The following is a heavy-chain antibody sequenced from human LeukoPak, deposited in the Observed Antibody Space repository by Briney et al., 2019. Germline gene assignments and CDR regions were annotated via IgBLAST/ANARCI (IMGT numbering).Heavy chain of an antibody. CDR2: ISSSSSYI. V-gene: IGHV3-21*01. D-gene: IGHD2-2*02. CDR3: VTCSSTSCYKTDY. Sequence: GGSLRLSCAASGFTSSSYSMNWVRQAPGKGLEWVSSISSSSSYIYYADSVKGRFTISRDNAKNSLYLQMNSLRAEDTAVYYCVTCSSTSCYKTDYWGQGTLVTVSS. CDR1: GFTSSSYS. J-gene: IGHJ4*02.